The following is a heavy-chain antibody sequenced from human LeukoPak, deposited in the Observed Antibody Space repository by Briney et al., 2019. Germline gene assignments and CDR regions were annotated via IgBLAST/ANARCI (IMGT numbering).Heavy chain of an antibody. CDR3: ARGLAVAGTWDYFDY. Sequence: SETLSLTCAVYGGSFSGYYWSWIRQPPGKGLEWIGEINHSGSTNYNPSHKSRVTISVDTSKNQFSLKLSSVTAADTAVYYCARGLAVAGTWDYFDYWGQGTLVTVSS. D-gene: IGHD6-19*01. V-gene: IGHV4-34*01. CDR1: GGSFSGYY. J-gene: IGHJ4*02. CDR2: INHSGST.